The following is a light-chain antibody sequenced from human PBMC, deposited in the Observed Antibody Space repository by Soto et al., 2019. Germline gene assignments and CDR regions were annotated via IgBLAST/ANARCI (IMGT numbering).Light chain of an antibody. CDR1: QDIRHY. CDR3: QQYDKLVT. Sequence: DIQMTQSPSALSASTGDRVTITCQASQDIRHYLNWYQQKQGKAPKLLIYDASKLKTGVPSRFRGSGSGTTFTFIISSLQPEDFAIYYCQQYDKLVTFGQGTKVEMK. CDR2: DAS. V-gene: IGKV1-33*01. J-gene: IGKJ1*01.